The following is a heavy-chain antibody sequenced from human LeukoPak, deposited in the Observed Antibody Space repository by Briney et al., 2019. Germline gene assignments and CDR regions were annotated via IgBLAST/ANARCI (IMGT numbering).Heavy chain of an antibody. D-gene: IGHD4-23*01. V-gene: IGHV1-18*01. CDR2: ISSYNGDT. Sequence: ASVKVSCKASGYTFTSYGITWVRQAPGQGLEWMGWISSYNGDTKYAQKVQGRVTVTTDTSMSTAYMELRSLSLDDTAVYYCARGDYGGGFDYWGQGTLVTVSS. CDR1: GYTFTSYG. CDR3: ARGDYGGGFDY. J-gene: IGHJ4*02.